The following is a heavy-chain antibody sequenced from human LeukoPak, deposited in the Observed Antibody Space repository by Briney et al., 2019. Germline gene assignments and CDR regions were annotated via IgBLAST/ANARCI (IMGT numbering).Heavy chain of an antibody. V-gene: IGHV3-7*01. CDR1: GFTFSSYR. Sequence: GGSLRLSCAASGFTFSSYRMNWVRQAPGKGLEWVANINQDRSQKYYVDSVKGRFTVSRDNAKNSLFLQMNILRAEDTAVYYCAKDTRTFDYWGQGTLVTVSS. D-gene: IGHD1-26*01. J-gene: IGHJ4*02. CDR3: AKDTRTFDY. CDR2: INQDRSQK.